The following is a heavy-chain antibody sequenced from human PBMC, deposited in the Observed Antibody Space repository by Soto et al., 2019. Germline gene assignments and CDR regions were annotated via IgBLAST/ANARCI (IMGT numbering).Heavy chain of an antibody. CDR1: GGSVSSGSYY. CDR3: ARPLYSYGPMDV. CDR2: TYYSGST. V-gene: IGHV4-61*01. D-gene: IGHD5-18*01. Sequence: QVQLQESGPGLVKPSETLSLTCTVSGGSVSSGSYYWSWIRQPPGKGLEWIGYTYYSGSTNYNPSLKSRVTISVDTSKNQFSLKLSSVTAADTAVYYCARPLYSYGPMDVWGQGTTVTVSS. J-gene: IGHJ6*02.